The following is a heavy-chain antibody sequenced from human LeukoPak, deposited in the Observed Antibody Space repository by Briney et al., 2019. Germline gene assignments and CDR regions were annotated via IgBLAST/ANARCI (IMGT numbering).Heavy chain of an antibody. D-gene: IGHD3-22*01. CDR3: ARDQYYYDNNVYSPFDY. CDR2: IYSSGST. CDR1: GGSISSYY. Sequence: PSDTLSLTCTVSGGSISSYYWSWIRQPAGKGLEWIGRIYSSGSTNYNPSLKSRITMSVDTSKNQFSLKLGSVTAADTAVYYCARDQYYYDNNVYSPFDYWGQGTLVTVSS. V-gene: IGHV4-4*07. J-gene: IGHJ4*02.